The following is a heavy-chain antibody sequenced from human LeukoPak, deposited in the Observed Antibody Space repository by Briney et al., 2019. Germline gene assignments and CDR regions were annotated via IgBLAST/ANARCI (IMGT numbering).Heavy chain of an antibody. CDR2: TYYRSKWYS. CDR1: GDSVSSSTAA. J-gene: IGHJ4*02. CDR3: ARGQTYSGRIFDY. Sequence: SPTLSLTCAISGDSVSSSTAAWNWIRQSPSRGLEWLGRTYYRSKWYSDFAEYVKSRITIDPDTSKNQFSLQLNSVTPDDTAVYFGARGQTYSGRIFDYWGQGTLVTVSS. V-gene: IGHV6-1*01. D-gene: IGHD1-26*01.